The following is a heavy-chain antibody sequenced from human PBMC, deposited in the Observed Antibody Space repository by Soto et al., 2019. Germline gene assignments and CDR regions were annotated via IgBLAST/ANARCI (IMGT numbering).Heavy chain of an antibody. CDR3: AKGTTVTPWRYLDL. Sequence: QEQLVESGGGVVQPGKSLRLSCAASRFAFSSYAMHWVRQAPGKGLEWLAVISYDGGYENYADSVKGRFTVSRDNSKNTLRLQITSLRPEDTVLYYCAKGTTVTPWRYLDLWGQGTLVTVSS. V-gene: IGHV3-30*18. J-gene: IGHJ2*01. D-gene: IGHD4-17*01. CDR1: RFAFSSYA. CDR2: ISYDGGYE.